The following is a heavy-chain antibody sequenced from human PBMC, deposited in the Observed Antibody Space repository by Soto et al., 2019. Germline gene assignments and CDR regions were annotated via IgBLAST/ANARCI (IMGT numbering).Heavy chain of an antibody. V-gene: IGHV5-51*01. CDR1: GYSFSSYW. D-gene: IGHD3-22*01. CDR3: AKRSYSYYPSAFYYWFYP. Sequence: PGESLKISWKGSGYSFSSYWIGWVRQMPGKGLEWMGSIYPGNSETRYSPSFQGQVTISADKSISTSYLQWNSLKASDTAIYYCAKRSYSYYPSAFYYWFYPWGQGTLVTVSS. CDR2: IYPGNSET. J-gene: IGHJ5*02.